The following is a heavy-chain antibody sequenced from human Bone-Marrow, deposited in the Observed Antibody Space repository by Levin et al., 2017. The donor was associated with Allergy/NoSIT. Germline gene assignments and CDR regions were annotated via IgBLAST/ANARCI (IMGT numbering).Heavy chain of an antibody. CDR3: VKWDDYGVGITQGY. J-gene: IGHJ4*02. CDR2: LSVSGHTT. V-gene: IGHV3-23*01. D-gene: IGHD5-12*01. CDR1: GFTFSTYA. Sequence: GESLKISCAASGFTFSTYAMTWVRQAPGKGLEWVSGLSVSGHTTHYAYSVKGRFTISRDDSMSTLYLHMHSLRVEDTALYHCVKWDDYGVGITQGYWGQGTLVTVSS.